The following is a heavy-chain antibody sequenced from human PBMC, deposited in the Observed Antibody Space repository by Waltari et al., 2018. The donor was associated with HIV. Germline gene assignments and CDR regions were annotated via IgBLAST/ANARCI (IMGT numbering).Heavy chain of an antibody. J-gene: IGHJ4*02. D-gene: IGHD2-2*01. V-gene: IGHV3-30*04. CDR2: ISFDGENK. CDR1: GFSFSNHA. CDR3: AREGDCFSNKCSGGLMSY. Sequence: HVQLVESGGGVVQPGGSLKRPWAASGFSFSNHAMHWVRQAPGKGLEWVALISFDGENKKYPESVKGRFTVSRDNSNNTVYLQMSSLRPGDTAVYYCAREGDCFSNKCSGGLMSYWGQGTLVTVSS.